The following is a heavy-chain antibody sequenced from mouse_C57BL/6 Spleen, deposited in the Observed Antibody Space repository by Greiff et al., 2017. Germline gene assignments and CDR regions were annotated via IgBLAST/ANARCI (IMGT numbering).Heavy chain of an antibody. CDR2: IDPENGDT. CDR3: TTGLYRNY. V-gene: IGHV14-4*01. Sequence: VQLQQSGAELVRPGASVKLSCTASGFNIKDDYMHWVKQRPEQGLEWIGWIDPENGDTEYASKFQGKATITADTSSNTAYLQLSSLTSEDTAVYYCTTGLYRNYWGQGTTLTVSS. J-gene: IGHJ2*01. D-gene: IGHD2-14*01. CDR1: GFNIKDDY.